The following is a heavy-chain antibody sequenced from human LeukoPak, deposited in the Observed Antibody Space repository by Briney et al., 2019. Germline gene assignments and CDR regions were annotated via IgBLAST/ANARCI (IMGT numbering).Heavy chain of an antibody. CDR2: ISSSGSTI. Sequence: GGSLRLSCAASGFTFSSYEMNWVRQAPRKGLEWVSYISSSGSTIYYADSVKGRFTISRDNAKNSLYLQMNSLRAEDTAVYYCAREGSSSRGAFDIWGQGTMVTVSS. CDR1: GFTFSSYE. V-gene: IGHV3-48*03. J-gene: IGHJ3*02. CDR3: AREGSSSRGAFDI. D-gene: IGHD6-13*01.